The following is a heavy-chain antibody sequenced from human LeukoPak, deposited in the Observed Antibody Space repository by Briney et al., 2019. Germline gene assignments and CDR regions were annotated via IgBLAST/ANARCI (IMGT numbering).Heavy chain of an antibody. CDR3: ARRGDYSDY. CDR2: IYPGDSDT. V-gene: IGHV5-51*01. CDR1: GYSFTSKW. J-gene: IGHJ4*02. Sequence: ESLKFSCKGSGYSFTSKWIGWVSQIPGKGREWMGIIYPGDSDTRYSPSFQGQVTISADKSISTAYLQWSSLKASDTAMYYCARRGDYSDYWGQGTLVTVSS.